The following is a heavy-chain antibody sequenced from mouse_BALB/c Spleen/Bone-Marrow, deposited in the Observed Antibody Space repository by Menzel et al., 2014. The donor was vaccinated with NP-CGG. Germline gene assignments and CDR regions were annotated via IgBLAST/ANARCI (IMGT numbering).Heavy chain of an antibody. CDR3: ARGLYYVAYGPGFAY. D-gene: IGHD2-13*01. Sequence: EVKLMESGEGLVQPGGPLKLSCAASGFTFSNYGMSWVRQTPDKRLDLVATINSNGGTTYYPDSVKGRFTISRDNAKNALYLQMSSLKPEDTAMYFCARGLYYVAYGPGFAYWGQGTLVTVSA. CDR2: INSNGGTT. CDR1: GFTFSNYG. J-gene: IGHJ3*01. V-gene: IGHV5-6-3*01.